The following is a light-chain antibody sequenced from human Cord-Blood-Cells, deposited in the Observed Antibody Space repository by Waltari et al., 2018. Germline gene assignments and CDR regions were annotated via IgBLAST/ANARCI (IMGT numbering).Light chain of an antibody. J-gene: IGLJ2*01. Sequence: QSALTQPAPVSGSPGQSLTISCTGTSSDVGSYNLVPWYQQHPGKAPKLMIYEGSKRPSGVSNRFSGSKSGNTASLTISGLQAEDEADYYCCSYAGSSTLVFGGGTKLTVL. CDR2: EGS. CDR1: SSDVGSYNL. V-gene: IGLV2-23*01. CDR3: CSYAGSSTLV.